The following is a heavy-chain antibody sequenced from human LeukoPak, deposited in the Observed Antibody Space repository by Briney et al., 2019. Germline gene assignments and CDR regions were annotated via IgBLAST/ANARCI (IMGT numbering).Heavy chain of an antibody. D-gene: IGHD3-10*01. CDR2: IYYSGST. CDR3: ARLARSYYGSGSPYKNIFDY. CDR1: GGSISSSSYY. Sequence: PSETLSLTCTVSGGSISSSSYYWGWIRQPPGKGLEWIGSIYYSGSTYYNPSLKSRVTISVDTSKNQFSLKLSSVTAADTAVYYCARLARSYYGSGSPYKNIFDYWGQGTLVTVSS. J-gene: IGHJ4*02. V-gene: IGHV4-39*01.